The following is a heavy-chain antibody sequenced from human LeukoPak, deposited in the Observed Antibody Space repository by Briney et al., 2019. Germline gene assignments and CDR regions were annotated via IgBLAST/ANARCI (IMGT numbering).Heavy chain of an antibody. J-gene: IGHJ4*02. V-gene: IGHV3-30*04. CDR1: GFTFSSYA. D-gene: IGHD4-17*01. Sequence: PGGSLRLSCAASGFTFSSYAMHWVRQAPGKGLEWVAVISYDGSNKYYADSVKGRFTISRDNSKNTLYLQMNSLRAEGTAVYYCARDLGGTVTTASFDYWGQGTLVTVSS. CDR3: ARDLGGTVTTASFDY. CDR2: ISYDGSNK.